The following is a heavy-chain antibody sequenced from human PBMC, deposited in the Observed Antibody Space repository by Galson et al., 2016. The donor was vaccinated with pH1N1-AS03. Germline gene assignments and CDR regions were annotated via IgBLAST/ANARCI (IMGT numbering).Heavy chain of an antibody. V-gene: IGHV3-11*01. J-gene: IGHJ3*01. CDR3: ARDWGFSWTSRPTFDF. CDR1: GFTFTDYY. Sequence: SLRLSCAASGFTFTDYYMTWIRQAPGKGLELISYISSRGCTKYYADSVKGRFAISRDDTKKSVYLQMDRLRVEDTAVYYCARDWGFSWTSRPTFDFWGQGTMVAVSA. CDR2: ISSRGCTK. D-gene: IGHD6-13*01.